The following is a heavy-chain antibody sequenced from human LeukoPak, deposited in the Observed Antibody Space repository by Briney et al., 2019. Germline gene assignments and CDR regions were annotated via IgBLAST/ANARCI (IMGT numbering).Heavy chain of an antibody. J-gene: IGHJ4*02. V-gene: IGHV3-30*02. CDR2: TRYDGLNK. CDR1: GFTFSTYG. D-gene: IGHD5-12*01. Sequence: SGGSLRLSCAASGFTFSTYGMHWVRQAPGKGLEWVAFTRYDGLNKYYADSVKGRFTISRDNSNNTLYLQMNSLRAEDTAVYYCARDGREYNGYGWETDYWGQGTLVIVSS. CDR3: ARDGREYNGYGWETDY.